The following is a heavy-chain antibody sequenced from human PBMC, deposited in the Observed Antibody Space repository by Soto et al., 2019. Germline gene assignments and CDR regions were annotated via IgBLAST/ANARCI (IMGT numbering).Heavy chain of an antibody. CDR3: ASYIIYDSRGYYGGRDY. CDR2: ISSSSIYI. D-gene: IGHD3-22*01. Sequence: EVQLVESGGDLVKPGGSLRLSCAASGFTFSSYNMNWVRQAPGKGLEWFSSISSSSIYIYYADSVKGRFTISRDNAKNSLYLQMNSLRAEDTAVYYCASYIIYDSRGYYGGRDYWGQGTLVTVSS. CDR1: GFTFSSYN. V-gene: IGHV3-21*01. J-gene: IGHJ4*02.